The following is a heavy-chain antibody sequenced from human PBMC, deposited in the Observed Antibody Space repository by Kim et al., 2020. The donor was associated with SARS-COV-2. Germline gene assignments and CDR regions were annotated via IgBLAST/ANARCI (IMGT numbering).Heavy chain of an antibody. Sequence: SETLSLTCAVYGGSFSGYYWSWIRQPPGKGLEWIGEINHSGSTNYNPSLKSRVTISVDTSKNQFSLKLSSVTAADTAVYYCARGSPGDYPFIMDVWGQGTTVTVSS. D-gene: IGHD4-17*01. V-gene: IGHV4-34*01. CDR3: ARGSPGDYPFIMDV. CDR2: INHSGST. CDR1: GGSFSGYY. J-gene: IGHJ6*02.